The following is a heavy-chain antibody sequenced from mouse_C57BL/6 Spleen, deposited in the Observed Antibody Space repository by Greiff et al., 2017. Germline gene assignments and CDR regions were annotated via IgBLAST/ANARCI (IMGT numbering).Heavy chain of an antibody. CDR2: IYPGNGDT. V-gene: IGHV1-12*01. Sequence: VQLLQSGAELVRPGASVKMSCKASGYTFTSYNLPWVKQTPKQGLEWIGAIYPGNGDTSYNQKFKGKATLTVDKSSSTAYMQLSSRTSEDSAVYFCARLYGSSYPYYFDYWGQGTTLTVSS. CDR3: ARLYGSSYPYYFDY. CDR1: GYTFTSYN. D-gene: IGHD1-1*01. J-gene: IGHJ2*01.